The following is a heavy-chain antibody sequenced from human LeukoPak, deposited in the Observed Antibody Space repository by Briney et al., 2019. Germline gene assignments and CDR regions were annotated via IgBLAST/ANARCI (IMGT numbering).Heavy chain of an antibody. D-gene: IGHD5-18*01. J-gene: IGHJ6*02. CDR2: IYSGGST. Sequence: GGSLRLSCAVSGLTFNNYAMSWVRQAPGKGLEWVSVIYSGGSTYYADSVKGRFTISRDNSKNTLYLQMNSLRAEDTAVYYCARSDQNTATYGMDVWGQGTTVTVSS. CDR3: ARSDQNTATYGMDV. V-gene: IGHV3-53*01. CDR1: GLTFNNYA.